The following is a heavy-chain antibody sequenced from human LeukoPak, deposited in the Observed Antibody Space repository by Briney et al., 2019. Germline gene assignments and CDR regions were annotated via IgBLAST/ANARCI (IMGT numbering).Heavy chain of an antibody. CDR1: GGTFSSSA. V-gene: IGHV1-18*01. CDR2: ISAYNGNT. D-gene: IGHD6-19*01. CDR3: ARDQRYSSGWYLDY. J-gene: IGHJ4*02. Sequence: ASVKVSCKTSGGTFSSSAITWVRQAPGQGLEWMGWISAYNGNTNYAQKLQGRVTMTTDTSTSTAYMELRSLRSDDTAVYYCARDQRYSSGWYLDYWGQGTLVTVSS.